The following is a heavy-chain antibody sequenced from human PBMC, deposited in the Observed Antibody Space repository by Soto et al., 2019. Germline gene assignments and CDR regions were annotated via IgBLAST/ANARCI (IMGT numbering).Heavy chain of an antibody. CDR3: LGXGDTAXFXCARGGYCSVGSCNAFDI. CDR1: GASISSYY. V-gene: IGHV4-59*01. CDR2: SYYNYRA. D-gene: IGHD2-15*01. Sequence: PSETLSLTCTVSGASISSYYWNWIRQPPVNGLGLIGNSYYNYRANYNPSLKSRFTISSYASKNQFSLKLRSVIAADAAVDKCLGXGDTAXFXCARGGYCSVGSCNAFDIWGQGTMVTVSS. J-gene: IGHJ3*02.